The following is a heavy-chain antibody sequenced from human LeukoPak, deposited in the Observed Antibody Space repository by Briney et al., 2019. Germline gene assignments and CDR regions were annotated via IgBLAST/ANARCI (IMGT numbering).Heavy chain of an antibody. CDR1: GGSISSYY. Sequence: SETLSLTCTVSGGSISSYYWSWIRQPPGKGLEWIGYIYYSGSTNYNPSLKSRVTISVDASKNQFSLKLSSVTAADTAVYYCARHPSGSSWFDFYFDYWGQGTLVTVSS. J-gene: IGHJ4*02. CDR2: IYYSGST. V-gene: IGHV4-59*08. CDR3: ARHPSGSSWFDFYFDY. D-gene: IGHD6-13*01.